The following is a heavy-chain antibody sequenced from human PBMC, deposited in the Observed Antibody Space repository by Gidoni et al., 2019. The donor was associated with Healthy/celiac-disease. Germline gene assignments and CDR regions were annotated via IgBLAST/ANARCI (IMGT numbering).Heavy chain of an antibody. D-gene: IGHD3-22*01. CDR3: ARNYYDQGFDY. CDR1: VGSTSSGDSY. J-gene: IGHJ4*02. Sequence: QVQLQESGPGLVKPSQTLSLPCTFPVGSTSSGDSYWSWIRQPPGKGLEWIGYIYYSGSTYYNPSLKSRVTISVDTSKNQFSLKLSSVTAADTAVYYCARNYYDQGFDYWGQGTLVTVSS. CDR2: IYYSGST. V-gene: IGHV4-30-4*01.